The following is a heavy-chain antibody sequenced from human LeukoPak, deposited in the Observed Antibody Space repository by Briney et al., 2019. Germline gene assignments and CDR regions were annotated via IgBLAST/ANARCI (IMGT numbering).Heavy chain of an antibody. CDR2: INPSGGST. D-gene: IGHD2-2*02. Sequence: ASVKVSCKASGYTFTSYYMHWVRQAPGQGLEWMGIINPSGGSTSYAQKFQGRVTMTRDTSTSTVYMELSSLRSEDTAVYYCARAAQNCSSTSCYTLFDYWGQGTLVTVSS. V-gene: IGHV1-46*01. CDR3: ARAAQNCSSTSCYTLFDY. J-gene: IGHJ4*02. CDR1: GYTFTSYY.